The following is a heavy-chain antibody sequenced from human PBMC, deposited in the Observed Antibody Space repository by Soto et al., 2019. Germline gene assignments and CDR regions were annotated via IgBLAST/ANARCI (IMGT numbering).Heavy chain of an antibody. V-gene: IGHV3-11*01. CDR1: GFTFSDYY. D-gene: IGHD3-3*01. J-gene: IGHJ6*02. CDR3: ARDPFWSGFHGMDV. CDR2: ISSSSNTI. Sequence: GGSLRLSCAASGFTFSDYYMNWIRQAPGKGLEWVSHISSSSNTIYYADSVKGRFTISRDNAKNSLYLQMNSLRAEDTAVYYCARDPFWSGFHGMDVWGQGTTVTVSS.